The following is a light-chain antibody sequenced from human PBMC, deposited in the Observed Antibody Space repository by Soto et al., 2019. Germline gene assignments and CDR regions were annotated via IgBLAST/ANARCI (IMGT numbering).Light chain of an antibody. CDR2: RAS. V-gene: IGKV3-20*01. J-gene: IGKJ4*01. CDR3: QQYESSPLT. Sequence: EIVLTQSPDTLSLSPGERATLSCRASQSVSSSFLAWYHQKPGQAPRLLIYRASSRATGIPHRFTGSGSGTDFTFTISALEPEDFAVYYCQQYESSPLTFGGGTNVEIK. CDR1: QSVSSSF.